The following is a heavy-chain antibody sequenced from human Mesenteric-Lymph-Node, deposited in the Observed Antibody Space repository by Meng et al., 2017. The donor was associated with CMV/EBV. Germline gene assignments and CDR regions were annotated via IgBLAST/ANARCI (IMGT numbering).Heavy chain of an antibody. Sequence: QVQLQQWGAGTLKPSETLSLTCAVYGGSFSGYYWSWIRQPPGKGLEWIGEINHSGVPNYNPSLKSRVTISLDRSKNQFSLKLSSVTAEDTAVYYCARGSDIPVNNYWGQGTLVTVSS. V-gene: IGHV4-34*01. D-gene: IGHD2-15*01. CDR1: GGSFSGYY. J-gene: IGHJ4*02. CDR2: INHSGVP. CDR3: ARGSDIPVNNY.